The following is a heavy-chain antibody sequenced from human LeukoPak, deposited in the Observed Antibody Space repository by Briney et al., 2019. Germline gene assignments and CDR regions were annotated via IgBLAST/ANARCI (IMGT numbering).Heavy chain of an antibody. J-gene: IGHJ4*02. CDR2: ISSSSSYI. V-gene: IGHV3-21*01. CDR1: GFTFSSYE. Sequence: GGSLRLSCAASGFTFSSYEMNWVRQAPGKGLEWVSSISSSSSYIYYADSVKGRFTISRDNAKNSLYLQMNSLRAEDTAVYYCARDPRYCGGDCYFDYWGQGTLVTVSS. D-gene: IGHD2-21*02. CDR3: ARDPRYCGGDCYFDY.